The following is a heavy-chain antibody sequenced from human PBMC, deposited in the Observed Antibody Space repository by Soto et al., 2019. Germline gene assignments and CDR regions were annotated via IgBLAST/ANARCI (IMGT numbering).Heavy chain of an antibody. CDR1: GFTFSSYA. J-gene: IGHJ4*02. V-gene: IGHV3-64D*06. CDR2: ISTNGGST. D-gene: IGHD3-22*01. Sequence: GGSLRLSCAASGFTFSSYAMHWVRQAPGKGLDYVSSISTNGGSTHYADSVKGRFTISRDNSKNTQYLQMSSLRADDTAVYYCATELRYYTSGYYYVGPFDYWGQGTLVTVSS. CDR3: ATELRYYTSGYYYVGPFDY.